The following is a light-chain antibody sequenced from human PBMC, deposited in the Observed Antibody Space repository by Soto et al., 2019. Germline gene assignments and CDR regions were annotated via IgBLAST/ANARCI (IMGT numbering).Light chain of an antibody. CDR2: DAS. J-gene: IGKJ1*01. V-gene: IGKV3-11*01. Sequence: EIVVTQSPATLSFSPGERAALSCRASQSVSSYLAWYKQPPGQAPRLFSYDASNRATGIPARFSGSGSGTDFTLTISSLEPEDFAVYYCQQRSNWSWTFGQGTKVDIK. CDR1: QSVSSY. CDR3: QQRSNWSWT.